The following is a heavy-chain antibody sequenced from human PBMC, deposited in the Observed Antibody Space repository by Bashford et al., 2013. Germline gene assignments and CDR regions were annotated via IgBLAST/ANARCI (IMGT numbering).Heavy chain of an antibody. D-gene: IGHD4-17*01. CDR3: AAVGDSPQDDAFDI. Sequence: SVKVSCKASGFTFTSSAMQWVRQARGQRLEWIGWIVVGSGNTNYAQKFQERVTITRDMSTSTAYMELSSLRSEDTAVYYCAAVGDSPQDDAFDIWGQGTTVTVSS. J-gene: IGHJ3*02. V-gene: IGHV1-58*02. CDR1: GFTFTSSA. CDR2: IVVGSGNT.